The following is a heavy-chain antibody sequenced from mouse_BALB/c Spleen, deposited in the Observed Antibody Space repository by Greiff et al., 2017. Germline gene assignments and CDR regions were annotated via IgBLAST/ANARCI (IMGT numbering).Heavy chain of an antibody. Sequence: VQLKQSGAELVRSGASVKLSCTASGFNIKDYYMHWVKQRPEQGLEWIGWIDPENGDTEYAPKFQGKATMTADTSSNTAYLQLSSLTSEDTAVYYCNVYYYGSSYFDYWGQGTTLTVSS. J-gene: IGHJ2*01. CDR3: NVYYYGSSYFDY. V-gene: IGHV14-4*02. CDR2: IDPENGDT. CDR1: GFNIKDYY. D-gene: IGHD1-1*01.